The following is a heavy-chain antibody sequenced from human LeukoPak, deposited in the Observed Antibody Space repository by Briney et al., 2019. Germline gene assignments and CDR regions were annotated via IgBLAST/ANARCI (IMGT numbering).Heavy chain of an antibody. D-gene: IGHD3-10*01. CDR3: AREWGYYGSGSYPEADYYYGMDV. V-gene: IGHV1-2*02. Sequence: ASVKVSCKASGYTFTGYYMHWVRQAPGRGLEWMGWINPNSGGTNYAQKFQGRVTMTRDTSISTAYMELSRLRSDDTAVYYCAREWGYYGSGSYPEADYYYGMDVWGQGTTVTVSS. CDR1: GYTFTGYY. J-gene: IGHJ6*02. CDR2: INPNSGGT.